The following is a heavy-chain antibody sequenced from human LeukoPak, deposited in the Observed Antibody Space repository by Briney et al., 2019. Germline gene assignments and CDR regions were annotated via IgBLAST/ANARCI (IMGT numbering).Heavy chain of an antibody. CDR1: GFTFSSYA. Sequence: PGGSLRLSCAASGFTFSSYAMCWVRQAPGKGLEWVSAISGSGGSTYYADSGKGRFTISRDNSKNTLYLQMNSLRAEDTAVYYCAKEYSSSSLGDWFDPWGQGTLVTVSS. D-gene: IGHD6-6*01. J-gene: IGHJ5*02. V-gene: IGHV3-23*01. CDR2: ISGSGGST. CDR3: AKEYSSSSLGDWFDP.